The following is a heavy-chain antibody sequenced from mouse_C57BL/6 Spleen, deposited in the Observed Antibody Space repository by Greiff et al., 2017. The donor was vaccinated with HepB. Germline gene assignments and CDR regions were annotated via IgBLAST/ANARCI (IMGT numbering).Heavy chain of an antibody. CDR2: IDPSDSYT. V-gene: IGHV1-69*01. CDR1: GYTFTSYW. Sequence: VQLQQPGAELVMPGASVKLSCKASGYTFTSYWMHWVKQRPGQGLEWIGEIDPSDSYTNYNQKFKGKSTLTVDKSSSTAYMQLSSLTSEDSAVYYCARSGTTAGVDYWGQGTTLTVSS. D-gene: IGHD1-2*01. CDR3: ARSGTTAGVDY. J-gene: IGHJ2*01.